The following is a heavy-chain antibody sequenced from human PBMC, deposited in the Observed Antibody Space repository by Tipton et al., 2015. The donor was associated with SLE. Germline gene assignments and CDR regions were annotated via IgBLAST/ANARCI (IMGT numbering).Heavy chain of an antibody. J-gene: IGHJ3*02. CDR3: ARARGGYMGRLRFDI. CDR1: GGSISSYY. D-gene: IGHD6-13*01. V-gene: IGHV4-59*01. Sequence: TLSLTCTVSGGSISSYYWSWIRQHPGKGLECIGYIYYSGNTHYSPSLKSRVTISVDTSKNQFSLKLSSVTAADTAVYYCARARGGYMGRLRFDIWGQGTMVTVSS. CDR2: IYYSGNT.